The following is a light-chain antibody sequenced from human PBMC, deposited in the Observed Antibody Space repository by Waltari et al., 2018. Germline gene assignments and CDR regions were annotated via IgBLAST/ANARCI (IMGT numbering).Light chain of an antibody. V-gene: IGKV2-28*01. CDR2: MAF. Sequence: EIVMTQSPLSLLVTPGEPASISSRSSQSLLHSYGNIHLHWYLQKPGQSPQLLIYMAFNRASGVPDRVSGSGSGTDFTLKISRVEAEDVGVFYCLQSVQPPHTFGLGTKLEIK. J-gene: IGKJ2*01. CDR1: QSLLHSYGNIH. CDR3: LQSVQPPHT.